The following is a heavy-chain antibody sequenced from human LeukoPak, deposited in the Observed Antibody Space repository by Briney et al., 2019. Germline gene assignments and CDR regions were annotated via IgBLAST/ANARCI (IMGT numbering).Heavy chain of an antibody. CDR3: ARDWPGGESEEAFDY. CDR1: GFTFSSYG. CDR2: ISYRETNQ. V-gene: IGHV3-30*03. D-gene: IGHD2-21*01. Sequence: GESLRLSCAASGFTFSSYGLHWVRQAPGKGLEWVALISYRETNQHYADSVKGRFTISRDNSKSTLYLQMNSLRVEDTAVYYCARDWPGGESEEAFDYWGQGTLVTVSS. J-gene: IGHJ4*02.